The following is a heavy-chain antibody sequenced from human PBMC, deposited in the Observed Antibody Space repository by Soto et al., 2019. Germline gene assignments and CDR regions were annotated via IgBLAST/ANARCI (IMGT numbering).Heavy chain of an antibody. Sequence: TSETLSLTCTVSGCSISSGDYYWSWIRQHPGKGLEWIGCIYYSGSTYYNPSLKSRVTISVDTSKNQFSLKLSSVTAADTAVYYCARDKGYNYGPFDYWGQGTLVTVSS. CDR2: IYYSGST. CDR1: GCSISSGDYY. V-gene: IGHV4-31*03. J-gene: IGHJ4*02. CDR3: ARDKGYNYGPFDY. D-gene: IGHD5-18*01.